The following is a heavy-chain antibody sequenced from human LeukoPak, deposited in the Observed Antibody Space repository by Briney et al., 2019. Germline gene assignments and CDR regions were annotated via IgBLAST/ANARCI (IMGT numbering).Heavy chain of an antibody. V-gene: IGHV4-59*01. CDR1: GGSISSYY. Sequence: SETLSLTCTVSGGSISSYYWTWIRQPPGKGLEWVGYIYYSGSTDYNPSLKGRVTISVDTYKNQLSLRLSSVTAADTAVYYCARGVYDSSGHYLRQLDYWGQGTQVTVSS. J-gene: IGHJ4*02. D-gene: IGHD3-22*01. CDR3: ARGVYDSSGHYLRQLDY. CDR2: IYYSGST.